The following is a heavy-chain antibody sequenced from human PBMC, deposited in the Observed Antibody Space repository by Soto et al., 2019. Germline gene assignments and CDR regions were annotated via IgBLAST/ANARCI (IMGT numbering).Heavy chain of an antibody. J-gene: IGHJ6*02. V-gene: IGHV1-69*01. CDR2: IIPVFGLV. D-gene: IGHD2-2*01. Sequence: QVHLLLQSGAEVKKPGSSVKVSCKASGGTPSNSAISWVRQAPGQGLEWMGGIIPVFGLVKYAQNFQGRVTITADESTITAYMELSSMRREDTAVYYCSGGHIVVVGSRAYYGMDVWGQGTTVTVSS. CDR1: GGTPSNSA. CDR3: SGGHIVVVGSRAYYGMDV.